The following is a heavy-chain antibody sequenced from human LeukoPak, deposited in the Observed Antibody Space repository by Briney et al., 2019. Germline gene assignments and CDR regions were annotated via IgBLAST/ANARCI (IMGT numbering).Heavy chain of an antibody. J-gene: IGHJ5*01. V-gene: IGHV5-51*01. CDR3: ARLPYCGGDCYPNWFDT. D-gene: IGHD2-21*02. CDR2: IYPGDAGT. CDR1: GYSFTNYW. Sequence: GESLKISCKGSGYSFTNYWIGGVRQMPGKGLELMGVIYPGDAGTRYSPSFQGQVTISADKSISSAYLQWSSLKASDIAMYYCARLPYCGGDCYPNWFDTWGQGTLVTVSS.